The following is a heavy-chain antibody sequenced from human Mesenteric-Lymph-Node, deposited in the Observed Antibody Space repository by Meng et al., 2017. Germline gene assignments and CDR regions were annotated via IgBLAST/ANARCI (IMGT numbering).Heavy chain of an antibody. V-gene: IGHV1-18*01. CDR2: ISAYNGNT. CDR1: GYIFNNYG. D-gene: IGHD1-14*01. CDR3: ARDLPGGTKGTWLDL. Sequence: QVQLVQSGAEVKKPGASVKVSCKASGYIFNNYGVSWVRQAPGQGPEWMGWISAYNGNTNYAQNFQGRFIMTTDTSTSTAYMELRSLRSDDTAVYYCARDLPGGTKGTWLDLWGQGTLVTVSS. J-gene: IGHJ5*02.